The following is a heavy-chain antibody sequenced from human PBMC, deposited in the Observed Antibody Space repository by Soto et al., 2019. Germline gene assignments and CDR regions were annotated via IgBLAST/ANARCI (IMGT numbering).Heavy chain of an antibody. D-gene: IGHD2-21*01. V-gene: IGHV1-69*13. CDR1: GGTFSSYA. Sequence: SVKVSCKASGGTFSSYAISWVRQAPGQGLEWMGGIIPIFGTANYAQKFQGRVTITADESTSTAYMELSSLRSEDTALYFCARQIYSSHSFDSWGQGTLVTVSS. CDR2: IIPIFGTA. J-gene: IGHJ4*02. CDR3: ARQIYSSHSFDS.